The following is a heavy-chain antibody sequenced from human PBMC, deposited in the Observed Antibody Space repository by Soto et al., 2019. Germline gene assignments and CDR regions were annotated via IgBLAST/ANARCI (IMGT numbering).Heavy chain of an antibody. CDR2: IIPIFGTA. CDR3: ASSYDFWSGYNWFDP. D-gene: IGHD3-3*01. J-gene: IGHJ5*02. CDR1: GGTFSSYA. V-gene: IGHV1-69*01. Sequence: QVPLVQSGAEVKKPGSSVKVSCKASGGTFSSYAISWVRQAPGQGLEWMGGIIPIFGTANYAQKFQGRVTITADESTRTAYMELSSLRSEDTAVYYCASSYDFWSGYNWFDPWGQGTLVTVSS.